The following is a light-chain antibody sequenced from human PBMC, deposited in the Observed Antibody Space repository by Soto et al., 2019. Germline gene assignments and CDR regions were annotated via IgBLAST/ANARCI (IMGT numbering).Light chain of an antibody. CDR3: LQVKSFPRT. CDR2: AAS. V-gene: IGKV1-12*01. CDR1: QDINSR. J-gene: IGKJ1*01. Sequence: DIQMTQSPSSVSASVGDTVTITCRASQDINSRLAWVQQKPGRAPKYVIQAASMLQSGFPSRFAGSGSGTEFTLTINTLQPEDFATYYCLQVKSFPRTFGQGTKVDI.